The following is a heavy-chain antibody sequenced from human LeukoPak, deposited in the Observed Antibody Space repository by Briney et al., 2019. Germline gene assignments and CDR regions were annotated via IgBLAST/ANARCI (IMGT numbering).Heavy chain of an antibody. CDR3: ARRRAYYYYMDV. J-gene: IGHJ6*03. CDR2: INHSGST. CDR1: GVSFSGYY. Sequence: PSETLSLTCAVYGVSFSGYYWSWIRQPPGKGLEWIGEINHSGSTNYNPSLKSRVTISVDTSKNQFSLKLSSVTAADTAVYYCARRRAYYYYMDVCGKGTTVTVSS. V-gene: IGHV4-34*01.